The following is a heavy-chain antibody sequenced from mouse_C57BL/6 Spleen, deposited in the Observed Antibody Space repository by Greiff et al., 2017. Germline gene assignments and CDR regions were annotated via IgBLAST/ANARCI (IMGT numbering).Heavy chain of an antibody. CDR2: IYPGDGDT. J-gene: IGHJ3*01. D-gene: IGHD1-1*01. V-gene: IGHV1-82*01. Sequence: VQLQESGPELVKPGASVKLSCKASGYAFSSSWMNWVKQRPGKGLAWIGRIYPGDGDTNYNGKLKGKATLTADKSSSPAYMQLSSLTSEDSAVYFCARAYYYGSSPFAYWGQGTLVTVSA. CDR3: ARAYYYGSSPFAY. CDR1: GYAFSSSW.